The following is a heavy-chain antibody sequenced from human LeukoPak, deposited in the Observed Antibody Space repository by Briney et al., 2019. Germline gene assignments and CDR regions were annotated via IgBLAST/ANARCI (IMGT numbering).Heavy chain of an antibody. D-gene: IGHD1-26*01. Sequence: TSETLSLTCAVSGGSISSSNWWSWVRQPPGKGLEWIGEIYHSGSTNYNPSLKSRVTISVDKSKNQFSLKLSSVTAADTAVYYCARGSWPAPEYFQHWGQGTLVTVSS. CDR1: GGSISSSNW. CDR3: ARGSWPAPEYFQH. J-gene: IGHJ1*01. CDR2: IYHSGST. V-gene: IGHV4-4*02.